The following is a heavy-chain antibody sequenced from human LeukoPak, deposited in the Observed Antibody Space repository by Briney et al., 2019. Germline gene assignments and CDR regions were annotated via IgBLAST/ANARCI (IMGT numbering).Heavy chain of an antibody. Sequence: LPGGSLRLSCAASGFKFSDYGMSWVRQAPGKGLEWVSAISGSGGTTYYADSVKGRFTISRDNSKNTLYLQMNSLRAEDTAVHYCAKGGWVTTDYFDYWGQGTLLTVSS. J-gene: IGHJ4*02. CDR3: AKGGWVTTDYFDY. D-gene: IGHD4-17*01. V-gene: IGHV3-23*01. CDR2: ISGSGGTT. CDR1: GFKFSDYG.